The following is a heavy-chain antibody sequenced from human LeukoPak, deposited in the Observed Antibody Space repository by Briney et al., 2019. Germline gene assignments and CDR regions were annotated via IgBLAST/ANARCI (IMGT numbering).Heavy chain of an antibody. Sequence: PGGSLRLSCAASGFTFSSYSMNWVRQAPGKRLEWVSSISSSSSYIYYADSVKGRFTISRDNAKNSLYLQMNSLRAEDTAVYYCASTPPPVYVWGSYRLDAFDIWGQGTMVTVSS. CDR2: ISSSSSYI. D-gene: IGHD3-16*02. CDR1: GFTFSSYS. V-gene: IGHV3-21*01. CDR3: ASTPPPVYVWGSYRLDAFDI. J-gene: IGHJ3*02.